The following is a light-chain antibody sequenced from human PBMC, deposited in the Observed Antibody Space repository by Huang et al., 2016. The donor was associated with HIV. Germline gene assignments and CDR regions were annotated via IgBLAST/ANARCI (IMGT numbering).Light chain of an antibody. J-gene: IGKJ4*01. V-gene: IGKV1-33*01. Sequence: DIQMTQSPSSLSASVGDRVTITSQASNDITNSLNWYQQKPGKAPKLLIYDASNLQTGVPSRFSGSGSGTDFTFTISSLQPEDIATYYCQQYDNLPLTFGGGTKVEIK. CDR2: DAS. CDR1: NDITNS. CDR3: QQYDNLPLT.